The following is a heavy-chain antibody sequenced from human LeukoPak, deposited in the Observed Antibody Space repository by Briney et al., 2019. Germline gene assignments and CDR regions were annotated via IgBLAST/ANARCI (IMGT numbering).Heavy chain of an antibody. V-gene: IGHV3-33*01. D-gene: IGHD6-19*01. Sequence: GGSLRLSRAASGFTFSSFGMHWVRQAPGKELEWVAVIWYDASNKYYADSVKGRFTISRGNSKNTLYLQMNSLRAEDTAVYYCARDTSGWSHDAFDIWGQGTMVTVSS. CDR2: IWYDASNK. CDR3: ARDTSGWSHDAFDI. J-gene: IGHJ3*02. CDR1: GFTFSSFG.